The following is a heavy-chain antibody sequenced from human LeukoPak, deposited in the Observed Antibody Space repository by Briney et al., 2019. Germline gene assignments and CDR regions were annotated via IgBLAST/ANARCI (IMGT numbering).Heavy chain of an antibody. Sequence: GGSLRLSCAASGFTFSSYGMHWVRQAPGKGLEWVAVISYDGSNKYYADSVKGRFTISRDNSKNTLYLQMNSLRAEDTAVYYCARSPAHRILTGRKYWFDPWGQGTLVTVSS. J-gene: IGHJ5*02. CDR2: ISYDGSNK. D-gene: IGHD3-9*01. V-gene: IGHV3-30*03. CDR3: ARSPAHRILTGRKYWFDP. CDR1: GFTFSSYG.